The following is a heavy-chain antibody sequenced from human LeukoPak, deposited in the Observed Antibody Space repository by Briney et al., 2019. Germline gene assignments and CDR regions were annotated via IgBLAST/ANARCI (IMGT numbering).Heavy chain of an antibody. D-gene: IGHD3-22*01. CDR3: AKGSYYDSSGYYYFDY. CDR2: ISGSGGST. CDR1: GFTFSSYA. V-gene: IGHV3-23*01. J-gene: IGHJ4*02. Sequence: EAGGSLRLSCAASGFTFSSYAMSWVRQAPGKGLEWVSAISGSGGSTYYADSVKGRFTISRDNSKNTLYLQMNSLRAEDTAVYYCAKGSYYDSSGYYYFDYWGQGTLVTVSS.